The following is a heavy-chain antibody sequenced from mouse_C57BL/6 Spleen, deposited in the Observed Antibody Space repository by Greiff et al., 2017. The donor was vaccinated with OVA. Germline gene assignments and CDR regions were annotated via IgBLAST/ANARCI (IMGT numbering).Heavy chain of an antibody. CDR3: TRRRTAGTGTGYFDV. CDR2: IDPETGGT. D-gene: IGHD4-1*01. Sequence: QVQLKQSGAELVRPGASVTLSCKASGYTFTDYEMHWVKQTPVHGLEWIGAIDPETGGTAYNQKFKGKAILTADKSSSTAYMELRSLTSEDSAVYYCTRRRTAGTGTGYFDVWGTGTTVTVSS. CDR1: GYTFTDYE. V-gene: IGHV1-15*01. J-gene: IGHJ1*03.